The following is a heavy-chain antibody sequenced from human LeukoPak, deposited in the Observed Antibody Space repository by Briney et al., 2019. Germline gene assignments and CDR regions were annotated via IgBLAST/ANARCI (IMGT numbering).Heavy chain of an antibody. CDR3: AKGGSYGYFYSYYMDV. V-gene: IGHV3-23*01. CDR2: ISGSGGST. Sequence: GGSLRLSCAASGFTFSSYEMNWVRQAPGKGLEWVSAISGSGGSTYYADSVKGRFTVSRDSSSNTLFLQMNSLRAEDTALYYCAKGGSYGYFYSYYMDVWGKGTAVTVSS. CDR1: GFTFSSYE. D-gene: IGHD3-10*01. J-gene: IGHJ6*03.